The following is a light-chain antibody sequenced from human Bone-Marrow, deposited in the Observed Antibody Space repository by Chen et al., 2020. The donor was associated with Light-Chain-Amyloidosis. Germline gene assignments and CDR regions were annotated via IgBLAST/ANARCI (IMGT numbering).Light chain of an antibody. J-gene: IGLJ1*01. Sequence: QSALTQPASVSGSPGQSITLSCTGTSSDVGGYNYVSWYQQHPGNAPKLMIYDVSNRPSGVSNRFSGSKSGNTASLTVSGLQAEDEADYYCSSYAGSNFYVFGTGTKVTVL. CDR1: SSDVGGYNY. CDR3: SSYAGSNFYV. CDR2: DVS. V-gene: IGLV2-14*01.